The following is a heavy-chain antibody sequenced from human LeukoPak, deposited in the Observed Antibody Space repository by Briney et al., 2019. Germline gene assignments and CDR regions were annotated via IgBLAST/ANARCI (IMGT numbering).Heavy chain of an antibody. D-gene: IGHD5-18*01. CDR1: GCTFSVYA. CDR2: ISYDGSNK. CDR3: ARGVGYSYGEIDY. Sequence: GGSLRLSCAASGCTFSVYAMHWVRQAPGKGLEWVAVISYDGSNKYYADSVKGRFTISRDNSKNTLYLQMNSLRAEVTAVYYCARGVGYSYGEIDYWGQGTLVTVSS. J-gene: IGHJ4*02. V-gene: IGHV3-30*04.